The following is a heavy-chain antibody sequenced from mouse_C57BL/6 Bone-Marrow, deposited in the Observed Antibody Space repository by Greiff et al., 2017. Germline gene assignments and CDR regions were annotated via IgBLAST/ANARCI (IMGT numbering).Heavy chain of an antibody. J-gene: IGHJ2*01. Sequence: QVQLQQPGAELVKPGASVKLSCKASGYTFTSYWMQWVKQRPGQGLEWIGAIDPSDSYTNYNQKFKGKATLTVDTSSSTAYMQLSSLTSEDSAVYYCARDVETDFDYWGQGTTLTVSS. CDR2: IDPSDSYT. CDR3: ARDVETDFDY. CDR1: GYTFTSYW. V-gene: IGHV1-50*01.